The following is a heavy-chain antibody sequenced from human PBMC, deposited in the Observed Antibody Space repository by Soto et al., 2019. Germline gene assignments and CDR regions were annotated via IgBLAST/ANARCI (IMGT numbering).Heavy chain of an antibody. CDR1: GGTFSTYS. CDR3: TIGRGSGEVFAI. CDR2: IIPMLGIR. J-gene: IGHJ3*02. Sequence: QVQLVQSGAEVKKPGSSVKVSCKDSGGTFSTYSMFWVRQAPGKGLEWMGRIIPMLGIRNYARRFQDRVMITAAKPTPTADMELTSPRPGDRALTCWTIGRGSGEVFAIWGQGTMVTGSS. D-gene: IGHD2-21*01. V-gene: IGHV1-69*02.